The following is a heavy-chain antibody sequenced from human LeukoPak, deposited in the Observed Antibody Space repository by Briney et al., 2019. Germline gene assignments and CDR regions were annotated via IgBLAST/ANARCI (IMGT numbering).Heavy chain of an antibody. Sequence: PGGSLRLSCAASGFTFSSYGMMWVRQAPGKGLEWVSALSDSGGRTDYADSVKGRFTISRDNFKNTMYLQMNSLRTEDTAVYYCAKDQRASAIVVVKVFDYWGQGTLVTVSS. V-gene: IGHV3-23*01. CDR3: AKDQRASAIVVVKVFDY. CDR2: LSDSGGRT. D-gene: IGHD3-22*01. J-gene: IGHJ4*02. CDR1: GFTFSSYG.